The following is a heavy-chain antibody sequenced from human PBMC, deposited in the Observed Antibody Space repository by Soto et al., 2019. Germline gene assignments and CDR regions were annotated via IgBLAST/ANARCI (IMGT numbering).Heavy chain of an antibody. D-gene: IGHD3-16*02. CDR3: ARCVRAFAYGGLIGLDY. CDR1: GGSISSGDYY. Sequence: QVQLQESGPGLVKPSQTLSLTCTVSGGSISSGDYYWTWIRQHPGKGLEWIGYISYSGSTYYIPSLKSRVTISTDTSENQFSLKLNSVTAADTAVYYCARCVRAFAYGGLIGLDYWGQGTLVTVSS. J-gene: IGHJ4*02. CDR2: ISYSGST. V-gene: IGHV4-31*03.